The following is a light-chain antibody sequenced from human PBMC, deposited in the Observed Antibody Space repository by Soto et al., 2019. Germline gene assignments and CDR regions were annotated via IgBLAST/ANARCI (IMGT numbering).Light chain of an antibody. V-gene: IGKV1-39*01. CDR3: QQSYSTPSYV. J-gene: IGKJ2*01. Sequence: DIQLTQSPSSLSASVGDRVTITCRASQPINNFLNWYQHKPGKAPKLLIYRASSVQGGIPSRFSGSGSGTVFTLTISSLQLEVMATYYFQQSYSTPSYVFGRGTKLQIK. CDR1: QPINNF. CDR2: RAS.